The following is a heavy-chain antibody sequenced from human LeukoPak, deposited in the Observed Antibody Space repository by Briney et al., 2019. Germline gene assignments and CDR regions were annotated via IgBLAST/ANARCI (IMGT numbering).Heavy chain of an antibody. Sequence: SVKVSCKASGGTFSSYAISWVRQAPGQGLEWMGGIIPIFGTANYAQKFQGRVTITADKSTSTAYMELRSLRSDDTAVYYCARAGAAYFDYWGQGTLVTVSS. D-gene: IGHD4/OR15-4a*01. CDR3: ARAGAAYFDY. CDR2: IIPIFGTA. CDR1: GGTFSSYA. J-gene: IGHJ4*02. V-gene: IGHV1-69*06.